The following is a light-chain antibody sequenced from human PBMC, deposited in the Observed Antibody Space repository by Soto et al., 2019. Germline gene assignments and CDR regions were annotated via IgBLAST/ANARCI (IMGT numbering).Light chain of an antibody. CDR1: SSDVGSYNF. CDR3: CSYAGSRTWV. CDR2: EDT. J-gene: IGLJ3*02. V-gene: IGLV2-23*01. Sequence: QSALTQPASVSGSPGQSITISCTGSSSDVGSYNFVSWYQHHPGKAPKLIIYEDTKWPSGHSDRFFGSKSGNTASLTISGLQAEDEADYYCCSYAGSRTWVFGGGTKLTVL.